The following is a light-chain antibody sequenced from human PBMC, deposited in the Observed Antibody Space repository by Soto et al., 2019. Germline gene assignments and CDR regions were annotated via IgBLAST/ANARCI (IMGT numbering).Light chain of an antibody. Sequence: EIVLTQSPGTLSLSPGERATLSCRASQSVSSSYLAWYQQKPGQAPRLLIYDASSRATGIPVRFSGSGSGTDFTITISRLEPEDFAVYYCQQYGNSRTFGQGTKVEIK. V-gene: IGKV3-20*01. CDR3: QQYGNSRT. CDR1: QSVSSSY. J-gene: IGKJ1*01. CDR2: DAS.